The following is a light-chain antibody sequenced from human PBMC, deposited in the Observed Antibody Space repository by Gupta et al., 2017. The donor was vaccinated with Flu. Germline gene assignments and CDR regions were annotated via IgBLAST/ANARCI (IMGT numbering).Light chain of an antibody. CDR2: DAS. Sequence: EMVLTQSPATLSLSPGERATLSCRASQSVSSYLAWYQQKPVQAPRLLIYDASNRATGIPARFSGSGSGTDFTLTISSLEPEDFAVYYCQQRSNWLTFGGGTKVEIK. CDR1: QSVSSY. CDR3: QQRSNWLT. V-gene: IGKV3-11*01. J-gene: IGKJ4*01.